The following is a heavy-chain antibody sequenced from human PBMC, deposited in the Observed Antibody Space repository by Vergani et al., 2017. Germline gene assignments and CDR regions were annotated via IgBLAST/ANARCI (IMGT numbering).Heavy chain of an antibody. CDR2: VFSSGST. V-gene: IGHV4-4*07. Sequence: QVQLQESGPGLVKPSETLSLTCSVSTESISRYYWSWIRQPAGKGLEWIGRVFSSGSTVYNPSLKSRVTISVDTSKNQFSLKLSSVTAADTAVYYCARVGTIAAAGTGYYYMDVWGKGTTVTVSS. CDR3: ARVGTIAAAGTGYYYMDV. J-gene: IGHJ6*03. D-gene: IGHD6-13*01. CDR1: TESISRYY.